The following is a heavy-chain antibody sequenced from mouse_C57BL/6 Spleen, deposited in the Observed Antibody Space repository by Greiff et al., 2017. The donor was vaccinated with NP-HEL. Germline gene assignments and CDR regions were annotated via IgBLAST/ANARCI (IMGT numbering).Heavy chain of an antibody. CDR3: ARDHGYAMDY. V-gene: IGHV5-16*01. J-gene: IGHJ4*01. CDR1: GFTFSDYY. Sequence: EVQLVESEGGLVQPGSSMKLSCTASGFTFSDYYMAWVRQVPEKGLEWVANINYDGSSTYYLDSLKSRFIISRDNAKNILYLQMSSLKSEDTATYYCARDHGYAMDYWGQGTSVTVSS. CDR2: INYDGSST.